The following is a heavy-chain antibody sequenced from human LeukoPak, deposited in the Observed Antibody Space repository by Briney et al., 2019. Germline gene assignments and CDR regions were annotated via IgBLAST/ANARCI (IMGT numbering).Heavy chain of an antibody. V-gene: IGHV4-59*01. Sequence: SETLSLTCTVSGGSISSYYWSWIRQPPGKGLEWIGYIYYSGSTNYNPSLKSRVTISVDTSKNQFSLKLSSVTAADTAVYICARVYGATYYFDYWGQGTLVTVSS. J-gene: IGHJ4*02. CDR2: IYYSGST. D-gene: IGHD3-16*01. CDR1: GGSISSYY. CDR3: ARVYGATYYFDY.